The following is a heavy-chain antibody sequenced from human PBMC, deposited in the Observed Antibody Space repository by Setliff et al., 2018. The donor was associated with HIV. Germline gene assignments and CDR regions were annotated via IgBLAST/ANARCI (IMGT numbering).Heavy chain of an antibody. Sequence: PSETLSLTCTVSGGSISSYYWSWIRQPPGKGLEWIGYIYYTGSTYYNPSLKSRVTISLDTSRNQFSLKLSSVTAADTAVYYCARGAELLWFGELHNIPYFDYWGQGTLVTVSS. J-gene: IGHJ4*02. CDR2: IYYTGST. V-gene: IGHV4-59*01. CDR1: GGSISSYY. D-gene: IGHD3-10*01. CDR3: ARGAELLWFGELHNIPYFDY.